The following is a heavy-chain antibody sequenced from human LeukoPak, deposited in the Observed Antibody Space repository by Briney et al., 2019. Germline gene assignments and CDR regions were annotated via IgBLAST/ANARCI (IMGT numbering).Heavy chain of an antibody. CDR1: GGSISSGGYY. J-gene: IGHJ5*02. CDR3: ARQYYYDSSGFNWFDP. CDR2: IYYSGST. Sequence: SETLSLACTVSGGSISSGGYYWSWIRQHPGKGLEWIGYIYYSGSTYYNPSPKSRVTISVDTSKNQFSLKLSSVTAADTAVYYCARQYYYDSSGFNWFDPWGQGTLVTVSS. V-gene: IGHV4-31*03. D-gene: IGHD3-22*01.